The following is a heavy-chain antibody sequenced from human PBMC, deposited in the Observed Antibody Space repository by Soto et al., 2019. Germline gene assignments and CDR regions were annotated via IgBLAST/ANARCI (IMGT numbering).Heavy chain of an antibody. CDR3: ASVYGDSPPDY. Sequence: GGSLRLSCAASGYTFSSYSMNWVRQAPGKGLEWVSYISSSSSTIYYADSVKGRFTISRDNAKNSLYLQMNSLRAEDTAVYYCASVYGDSPPDYWGQGTLVTVSS. J-gene: IGHJ4*02. D-gene: IGHD4-17*01. CDR1: GYTFSSYS. V-gene: IGHV3-48*04. CDR2: ISSSSSTI.